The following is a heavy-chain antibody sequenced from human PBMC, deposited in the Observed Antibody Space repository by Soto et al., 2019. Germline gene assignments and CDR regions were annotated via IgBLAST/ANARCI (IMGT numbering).Heavy chain of an antibody. D-gene: IGHD6-19*01. J-gene: IGHJ4*02. CDR1: GFTFDDYA. CDR3: AKDLCSSGWPRGYFDY. V-gene: IGHV3-9*01. Sequence: PGGSLRLSCAASGFTFDDYAMHWVRQAPGKGLEWVSGISWNSGSIGYADSVKGRFTISRDNAKNSLYLQMNSLRAEDTALYYCAKDLCSSGWPRGYFDYWGQGTLVTVSS. CDR2: ISWNSGSI.